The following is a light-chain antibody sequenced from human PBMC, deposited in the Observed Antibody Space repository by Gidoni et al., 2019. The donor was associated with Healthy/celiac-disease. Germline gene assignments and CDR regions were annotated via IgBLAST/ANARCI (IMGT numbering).Light chain of an antibody. CDR1: QSISSY. CDR2: AAS. J-gene: IGKJ5*01. V-gene: IGKV1-39*01. Sequence: DIQMTQSPSSLSASVGDRVTITCRASQSISSYLNWYQQKPGKAPKLLIYAASSLQSGVPSRFSGSGSGTDCTLTISSLQPEDFATYYFQQSYSTPITFXQXTRLEIK. CDR3: QQSYSTPIT.